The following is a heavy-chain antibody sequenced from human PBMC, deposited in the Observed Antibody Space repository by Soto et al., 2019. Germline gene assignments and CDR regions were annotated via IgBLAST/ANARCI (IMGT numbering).Heavy chain of an antibody. CDR3: AYKRSGTDY. J-gene: IGHJ4*02. Sequence: PGGSLRLSCAASGFTFSDHYMDWVRQAPGKGLEWVGRTRNKANSYTTEYAASVKGRFTISRDDSKNSLYLQMNSLKTEDTAVYYCAYKRSGTDYWGQGTLVTVSS. D-gene: IGHD3-3*01. CDR1: GFTFSDHY. V-gene: IGHV3-72*01. CDR2: TRNKANSYTT.